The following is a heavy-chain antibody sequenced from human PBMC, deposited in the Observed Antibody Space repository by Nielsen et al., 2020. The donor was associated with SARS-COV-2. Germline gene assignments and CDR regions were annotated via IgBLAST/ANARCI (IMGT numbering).Heavy chain of an antibody. CDR1: GFTFSDYY. Sequence: GGSLRLSCAASGFTFSDYYMSWIRRAPGKGLEWVSYISSSSSDTNYADSVKSRFTISRDNAKNSLYLQMNSLTAEDTAVYYCARVRGSYAFDIWGQGTMVTVSS. J-gene: IGHJ3*02. CDR2: ISSSSSDT. V-gene: IGHV3-11*05. D-gene: IGHD3-10*01. CDR3: ARVRGSYAFDI.